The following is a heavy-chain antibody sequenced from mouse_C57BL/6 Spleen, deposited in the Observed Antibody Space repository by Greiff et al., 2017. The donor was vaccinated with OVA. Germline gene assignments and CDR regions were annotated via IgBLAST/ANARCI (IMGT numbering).Heavy chain of an antibody. D-gene: IGHD3-1*01. Sequence: EVQLQQSVAELVRPGASVKLSCTASGFNIKNTYMPWVKQRPEQGLEWIGRIDPANGNTKYAPKFQGKATITADTSSNTAYLQLSSLTSEDTAINYCARCSNCAFDYWGQGTTLTVSS. CDR1: GFNIKNTY. CDR2: IDPANGNT. J-gene: IGHJ2*01. V-gene: IGHV14-3*01. CDR3: ARCSNCAFDY.